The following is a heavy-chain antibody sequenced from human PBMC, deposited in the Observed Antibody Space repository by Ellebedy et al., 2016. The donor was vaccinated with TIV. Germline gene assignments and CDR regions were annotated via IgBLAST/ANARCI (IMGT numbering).Heavy chain of an antibody. CDR1: GYTFTGYY. V-gene: IGHV1-2*02. Sequence: AASVKVSCKASGYTFTGYYMHWVRQAPGQGLEWMGWINPNSGGTNYAQKFQGRVTMTRDTSISTAYMELSRLRSDDTAVYYCARDASRLKQQPRPNWFDPWGQGTLVTVSS. J-gene: IGHJ5*02. CDR3: ARDASRLKQQPRPNWFDP. CDR2: INPNSGGT. D-gene: IGHD6-13*01.